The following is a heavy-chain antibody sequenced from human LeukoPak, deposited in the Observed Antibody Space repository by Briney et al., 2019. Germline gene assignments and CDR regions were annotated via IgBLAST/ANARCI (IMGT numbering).Heavy chain of an antibody. CDR3: ARDIMITFGGGHGFDI. CDR2: ISDYNGNR. CDR1: GYTFSNYG. V-gene: IGHV1-18*01. Sequence: ASVKVSCKASGYTFSNYGISWVRRAPGQGLEWMGWISDYNGNRQYAQKFQDRVTMTTDTSTSTAYMELNSLRSDDTAVYYCARDIMITFGGGHGFDIWGQGTMVTVS. D-gene: IGHD3-16*01. J-gene: IGHJ3*02.